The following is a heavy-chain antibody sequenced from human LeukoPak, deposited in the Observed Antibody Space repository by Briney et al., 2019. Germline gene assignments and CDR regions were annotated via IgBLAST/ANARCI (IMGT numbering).Heavy chain of an antibody. CDR2: IHTGGTT. V-gene: IGHV3-53*01. J-gene: IGHJ4*02. D-gene: IGHD3-10*01. CDR3: ARVWFGYFFQ. Sequence: GGSLTLFCVAYAFAINYNYVGWDRQAQGQGLVWVSVIHTGGTTHSEDSVKGRFTISKHNSNNTVYLEMNSVRVEDTAVYYCARVWFGYFFQGAQRPLVTVFS. CDR1: AFAINYNY.